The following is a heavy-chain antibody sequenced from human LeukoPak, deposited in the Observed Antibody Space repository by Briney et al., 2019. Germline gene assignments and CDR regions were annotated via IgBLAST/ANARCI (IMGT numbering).Heavy chain of an antibody. CDR1: GYTFTGYY. CDR3: ARGDIGSVDY. J-gene: IGHJ4*02. V-gene: IGHV1-2*02. Sequence: ASVKVACKASGYTFTGYYMHCVRQAPGQGLEWMGWIDPNSGDTNYAQKFQGRVTMTRDTSISTAYMELSRLRSDDTAVYYCARGDIGSVDYWGQGTLVTVSS. CDR2: IDPNSGDT. D-gene: IGHD3-16*01.